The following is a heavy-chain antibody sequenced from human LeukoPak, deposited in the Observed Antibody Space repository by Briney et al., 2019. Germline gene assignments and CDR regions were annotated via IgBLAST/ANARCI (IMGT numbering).Heavy chain of an antibody. J-gene: IGHJ4*02. CDR1: GFSFSTYS. D-gene: IGHD3-22*01. CDR2: ISDTGATT. Sequence: GGSLRLSCAASGFSFSTYSMSWVRQAPGKGLEWVSVISDTGATTFYADSVKGRFTISRDNAKNSLYLQMNSLRAEDTAVYYCATDRGYSSFDYWGQGTLVTVSS. V-gene: IGHV3-23*01. CDR3: ATDRGYSSFDY.